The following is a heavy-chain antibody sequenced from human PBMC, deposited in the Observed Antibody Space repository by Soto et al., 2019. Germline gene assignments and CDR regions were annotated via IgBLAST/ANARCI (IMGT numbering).Heavy chain of an antibody. CDR1: GYTFTSYG. J-gene: IGHJ6*02. Sequence: GASVKVSCKASGYTFTSYGISWVRQAPGQGLEWMGWISAYNGNTNYAQKLQGRVTMTTDTSTSTAYMELRSLRSDDTAVYYCARDLVVRRVTLNYYYYYGMDVWGQGTTVTVSS. D-gene: IGHD3-10*01. CDR2: ISAYNGNT. V-gene: IGHV1-18*01. CDR3: ARDLVVRRVTLNYYYYYGMDV.